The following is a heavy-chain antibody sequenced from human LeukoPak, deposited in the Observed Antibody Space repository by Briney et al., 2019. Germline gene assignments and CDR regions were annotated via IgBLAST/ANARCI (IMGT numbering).Heavy chain of an antibody. CDR3: ARDLQDIAVVPAAIPQAFDI. CDR1: GFTFSSYG. Sequence: GGSLRLSCAASGFTFSSYGMHWVRQAPGKGLEWVAVIWYDGSNKYYADSVKGRFTISRDNSKNTLYLQMNSLRAEDTAVYYCARDLQDIAVVPAAIPQAFDIWGQGTMVTVSS. D-gene: IGHD2-2*02. J-gene: IGHJ3*02. CDR2: IWYDGSNK. V-gene: IGHV3-33*01.